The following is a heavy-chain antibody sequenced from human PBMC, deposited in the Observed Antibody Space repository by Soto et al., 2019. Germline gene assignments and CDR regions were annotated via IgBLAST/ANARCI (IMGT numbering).Heavy chain of an antibody. V-gene: IGHV1-18*01. D-gene: IGHD3-9*01. J-gene: IGHJ4*02. Sequence: ASVKVSCKASGYTFTSYGISWVRQAPGQGLEWMGWITAYNGNTNYAQKLQGRVTMTTDTSTSTAYMELRSLRSDDTAVYYCARVVHYDILTGYPDYWGQGTLVTVSS. CDR3: ARVVHYDILTGYPDY. CDR1: GYTFTSYG. CDR2: ITAYNGNT.